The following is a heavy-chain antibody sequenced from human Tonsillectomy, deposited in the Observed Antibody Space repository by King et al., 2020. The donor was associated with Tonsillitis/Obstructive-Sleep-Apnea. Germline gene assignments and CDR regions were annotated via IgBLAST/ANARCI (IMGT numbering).Heavy chain of an antibody. J-gene: IGHJ6*03. CDR1: GFTSDDYA. CDR2: ISWNSGTI. Sequence: VQLVESGGGLVQPGRSLRLSCAASGFTSDDYAMHWVRQAPGKGLEWVSGISWNSGTIGYADSVKGRFTISRDNAKNSLYLQMNSLRAEETALYYCAKDVSYHTPHYYYLDVWGKGTTVTVAS. CDR3: AKDVSYHTPHYYYLDV. V-gene: IGHV3-9*02. D-gene: IGHD1-26*01.